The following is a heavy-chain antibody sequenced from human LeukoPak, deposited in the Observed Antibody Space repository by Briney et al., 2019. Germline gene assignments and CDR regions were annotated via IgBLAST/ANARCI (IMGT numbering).Heavy chain of an antibody. D-gene: IGHD3-22*01. CDR1: GFTFSSYA. J-gene: IGHJ4*02. CDR3: ARVGYYYDSSGYYPLADY. Sequence: GGSLRLSCAASGFTFSSYAMSWVRQAPGKGLEWVSAISGSGGSTYYADSVKGRFTISRDNSKNTLYLQMNSLRAEDTAVYYCARVGYYYDSSGYYPLADYWGQGTLVTVSS. CDR2: ISGSGGST. V-gene: IGHV3-23*01.